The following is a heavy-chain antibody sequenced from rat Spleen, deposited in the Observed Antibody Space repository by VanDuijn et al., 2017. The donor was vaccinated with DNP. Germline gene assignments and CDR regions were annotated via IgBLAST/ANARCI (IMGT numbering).Heavy chain of an antibody. V-gene: IGHV5S13*01. D-gene: IGHD1-10*01. J-gene: IGHJ1*01. Sequence: EVHLVVSGGDLVQPGRSLKLSCAASGFTFSNYGMAWVRQAPTKGLEWVASITTGGGTTYYRDSVKGRFTISRDFAKSTLYLQMDSLRSEDSATYYCAKATNNWDWYFDFWGPGTMVTVSS. CDR3: AKATNNWDWYFDF. CDR2: ITTGGGTT. CDR1: GFTFSNYG.